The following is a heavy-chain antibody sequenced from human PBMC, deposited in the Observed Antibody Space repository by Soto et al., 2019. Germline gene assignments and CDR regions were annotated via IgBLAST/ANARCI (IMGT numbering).Heavy chain of an antibody. CDR3: ARSIAARLDYYYYGMDV. CDR2: TYYRSKWYN. Sequence: SQTLSLTCAISGDSVSSNSAAWNWIRQSPSRGLEWLGRTYYRSKWYNDYAVSVKSRITINPDTSKNQFSLQLNSVTPEDTAVYYCARSIAARLDYYYYGMDVWGQGTTVTAP. J-gene: IGHJ6*02. D-gene: IGHD6-6*01. CDR1: GDSVSSNSAA. V-gene: IGHV6-1*01.